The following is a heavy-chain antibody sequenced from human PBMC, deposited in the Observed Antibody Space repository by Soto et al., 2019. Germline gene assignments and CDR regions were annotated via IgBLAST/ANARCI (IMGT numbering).Heavy chain of an antibody. D-gene: IGHD1-20*01. CDR3: AKSRYNWNYNYYYGMDV. Sequence: GGSLRLSCAASGFTFSSYAMSWVRQAPGKGLEWVSAISGSGGSTYYADSVKGRFTISRDNSKNTLYLQMNSLRAEDTAVYYCAKSRYNWNYNYYYGMDVWGQGTTVTVSS. CDR1: GFTFSSYA. CDR2: ISGSGGST. J-gene: IGHJ6*02. V-gene: IGHV3-23*01.